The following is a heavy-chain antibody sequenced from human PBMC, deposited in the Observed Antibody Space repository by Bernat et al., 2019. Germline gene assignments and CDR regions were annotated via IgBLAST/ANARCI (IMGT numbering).Heavy chain of an antibody. Sequence: QVQLQESGPGLVKPSETLSLTCTVSGGSISSYYWSWIRQPPGKGLEWIGYIYYSGSTNYNPSLKSRVTISVDTSKNQFSLKLSSVTAADTAVYDCARHRAGGMVRGVIQHWGQGTLVTVSS. D-gene: IGHD3-10*01. CDR1: GGSISSYY. CDR2: IYYSGST. CDR3: ARHRAGGMVRGVIQH. J-gene: IGHJ1*01. V-gene: IGHV4-59*08.